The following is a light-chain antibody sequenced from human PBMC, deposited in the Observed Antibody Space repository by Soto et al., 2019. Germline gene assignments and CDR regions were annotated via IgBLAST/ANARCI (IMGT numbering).Light chain of an antibody. CDR3: SSYTTTATLV. CDR2: AVT. Sequence: QSALTQPASVSGSPGQSIAISCTGTSSDVGSYNSVSWYQQFPGKAPKLILYAVTNRPSGASNRFSGSKSGNTASLTISWLQADDEAYYFCSSYTTTATLVFGVGTKLTV. J-gene: IGLJ2*01. V-gene: IGLV2-14*01. CDR1: SSDVGSYNS.